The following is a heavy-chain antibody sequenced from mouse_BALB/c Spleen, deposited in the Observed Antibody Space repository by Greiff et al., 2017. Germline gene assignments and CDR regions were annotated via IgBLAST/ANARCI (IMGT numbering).Heavy chain of an antibody. CDR3: ARSEHAISY. V-gene: IGHV1-54*01. CDR1: GYAFSNYL. CDR2: INPGSGGT. Sequence: VQLQQSGAELVRPGTSVKVSCKASGYAFSNYLIEWVKQRPGQGLEWIGVINPGSGGTNYNEKFKGKATLTADKSSSTAYMQLSSLTSDDSAVYFCARSEHAISYWGQGTTLTVSS. J-gene: IGHJ2*01. D-gene: IGHD6-1*01.